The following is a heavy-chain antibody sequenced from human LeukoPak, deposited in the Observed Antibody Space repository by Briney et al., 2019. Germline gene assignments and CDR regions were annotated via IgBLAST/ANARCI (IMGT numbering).Heavy chain of an antibody. J-gene: IGHJ3*02. CDR3: AMWRNMSGSYWGSLIIGGADYAVDI. Sequence: GGSLRLSCAASGFTVSSNYMSWVRQAPGKGLEWVSVIYSGGSTYYADSVKGRFTISRDNSKNTLYLQMNSLRGEDTAVYYCAMWRNMSGSYWGSLIIGGADYAVDIWGQGTMVTVSS. D-gene: IGHD1-26*01. V-gene: IGHV3-66*01. CDR2: IYSGGST. CDR1: GFTVSSNY.